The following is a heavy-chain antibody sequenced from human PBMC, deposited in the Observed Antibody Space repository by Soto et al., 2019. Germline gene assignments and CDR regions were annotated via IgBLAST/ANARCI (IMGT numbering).Heavy chain of an antibody. CDR1: GGSFSGYY. V-gene: IGHV4-34*01. CDR2: INHSGTT. J-gene: IGHJ4*02. D-gene: IGHD3-16*01. CDR3: ARALGFGGVVSAIEF. Sequence: PSETLSLTCAVYGGSFSGYYWTWIRQPPGKGLEWIGEINHSGTTKYNPSLKSRLTISVDTSKNQFSLKLSSVTAADTAVYYCARALGFGGVVSAIEFWGQARLVTVSS.